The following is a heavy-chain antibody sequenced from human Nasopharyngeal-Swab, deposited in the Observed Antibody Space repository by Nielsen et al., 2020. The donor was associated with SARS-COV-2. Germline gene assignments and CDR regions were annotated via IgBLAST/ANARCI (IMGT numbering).Heavy chain of an antibody. CDR2: INSDGSST. CDR3: ARDLSVTYYDILTGYYPINYYYGMDV. J-gene: IGHJ6*02. CDR1: GFTFSSYW. D-gene: IGHD3-9*01. Sequence: GGSLRLSCAASGFTFSSYWMHWVRQAPGKGLVWVSRINSDGSSTSYADSVTGRFTISRDNAKNTLYLQMNSLRAEDTAVYYCARDLSVTYYDILTGYYPINYYYGMDVWGQGTTVTVSS. V-gene: IGHV3-74*01.